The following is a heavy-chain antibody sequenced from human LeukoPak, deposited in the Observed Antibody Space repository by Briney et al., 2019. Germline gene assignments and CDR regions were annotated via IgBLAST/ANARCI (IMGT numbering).Heavy chain of an antibody. CDR1: GGSISSYY. J-gene: IGHJ4*02. CDR3: ARDPAYCGGDCYLGYFDY. CDR2: IYYSGSP. Sequence: SETLSLTCTVSGGSISSYYWSWIRQPPRKGLEWIGYIYYSGSPNYNPSLKSRVTISVVTSKNQFSLKLSSVTAADTAVYYCARDPAYCGGDCYLGYFDYWGQGTLVTVSS. D-gene: IGHD2-21*02. V-gene: IGHV4-59*01.